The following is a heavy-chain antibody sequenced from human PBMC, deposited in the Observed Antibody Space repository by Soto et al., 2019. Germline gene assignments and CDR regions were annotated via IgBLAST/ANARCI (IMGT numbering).Heavy chain of an antibody. CDR2: MNPNSGNT. CDR1: GYTFTSYD. V-gene: IGHV1-8*01. Sequence: ASVKVSCTASGYTFTSYDINWVRQATGQGLEWMGWMNPNSGNTGYAQKFQGRVTMTRNTSISTAYMELSSLRSEDTAVYYCARAPPKNKWLRMRYNWFDPWGQGTLVTVSS. D-gene: IGHD5-12*01. J-gene: IGHJ5*02. CDR3: ARAPPKNKWLRMRYNWFDP.